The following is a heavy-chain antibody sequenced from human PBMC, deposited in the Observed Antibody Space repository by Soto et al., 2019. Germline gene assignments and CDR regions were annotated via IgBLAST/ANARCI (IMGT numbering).Heavy chain of an antibody. Sequence: ASVKVSCKASGYTFTSYGISWVRQAPGQGLEWMGWISAYNGNTNYAQKLQGRVTMTTDTSTSTAYMELRSLRSDDTAVYYCARITCSGGSRYGWFDPWGQGTLVTVSS. CDR2: ISAYNGNT. D-gene: IGHD2-15*01. CDR1: GYTFTSYG. CDR3: ARITCSGGSRYGWFDP. J-gene: IGHJ5*02. V-gene: IGHV1-18*01.